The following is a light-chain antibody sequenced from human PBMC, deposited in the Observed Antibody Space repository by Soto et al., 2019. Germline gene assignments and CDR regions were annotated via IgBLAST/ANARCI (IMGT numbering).Light chain of an antibody. CDR1: QSISSW. CDR2: DAS. J-gene: IGKJ1*01. V-gene: IGKV1-5*01. CDR3: QQYNSPWT. Sequence: DIQMTQSPSTLSASVGDRVTITCRASQSISSWLAWYQQKPGKAPKLLIYDASSLESGVPSRFSGSGSGTEFTLPLSSLQPDDFATYYCQQYNSPWTFGQGTKVEIK.